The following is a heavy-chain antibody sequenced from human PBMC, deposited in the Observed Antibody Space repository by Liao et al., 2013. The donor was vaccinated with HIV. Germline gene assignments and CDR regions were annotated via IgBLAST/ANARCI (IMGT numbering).Heavy chain of an antibody. CDR3: ARAQKYRRGLCDY. J-gene: IGHJ4*02. V-gene: IGHV4-39*07. D-gene: IGHD3-10*01. Sequence: QVQLQESGPGLVKPSETLSLTCIASSGTISTSSYYWAWIRQSPGQGPEWIGSIYYRGTTYYNPSLKSRVTISVDTSKNQFSLKLSSVTAADTAVYYCARAQKYRRGLCDYWGQGTLVTVSS. CDR1: SGTISTSSYY. CDR2: IYYRGTT.